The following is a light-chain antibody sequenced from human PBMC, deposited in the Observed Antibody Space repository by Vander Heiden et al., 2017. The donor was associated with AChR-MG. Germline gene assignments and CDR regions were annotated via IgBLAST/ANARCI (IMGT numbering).Light chain of an antibody. CDR2: DVS. J-gene: IGLJ3*02. CDR1: SSDVGGYNY. CDR3: SSYTSSSTLE. Sequence: QSALTQPASVSGSPGQSITIPCPGTSSDVGGYNYVSWYQQHPGKAPKLMIYDVSKRPSGVSNRFSGSKSGNTASLTISGLQAEDEADYYCSSYTSSSTLEFGGGTKLTVL. V-gene: IGLV2-14*01.